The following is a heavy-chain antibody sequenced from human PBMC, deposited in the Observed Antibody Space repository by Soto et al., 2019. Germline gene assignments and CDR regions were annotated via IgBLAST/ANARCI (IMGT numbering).Heavy chain of an antibody. Sequence: GGSLRLSCAASGFIFSSFAMTWVRQAPGKGLEWVSAIVGGDGGRSFTKYYADSVKGRFTISRDNAKNSVSLQMNSLRAEDTAVYYCAREETSWPLAYGLDVWGQGTTVTVSS. V-gene: IGHV3-21*01. J-gene: IGHJ6*02. CDR3: AREETSWPLAYGLDV. CDR2: IVGGDGGRSFTK. CDR1: GFIFSSFA.